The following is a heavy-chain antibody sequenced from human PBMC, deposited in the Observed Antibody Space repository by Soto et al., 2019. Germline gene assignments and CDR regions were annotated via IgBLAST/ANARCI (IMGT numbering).Heavy chain of an antibody. Sequence: EVQLVESGGGLVQPGGSLRLSCAASGFTVSSNYMSWVRQAPGKGLEWVSVIYSGGSTYYADSVKGRFTISRDNSKNTLYLQMNSLRAEDTAVCYCARDRIPTGMDVWGQGTTVTVSS. CDR3: ARDRIPTGMDV. J-gene: IGHJ6*02. CDR1: GFTVSSNY. CDR2: IYSGGST. V-gene: IGHV3-66*01.